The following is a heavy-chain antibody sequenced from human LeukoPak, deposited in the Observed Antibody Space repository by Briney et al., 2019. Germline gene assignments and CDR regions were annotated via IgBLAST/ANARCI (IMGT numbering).Heavy chain of an antibody. CDR2: ISAYNGNT. CDR1: GYTFTSYD. J-gene: IGHJ4*02. V-gene: IGHV1-18*01. CDR3: ARDSGPHYSSSWRDLDY. D-gene: IGHD6-13*01. Sequence: ASVKVSCKASGYTFTSYDISWVRQAPGQGLEWMGWISAYNGNTNYAQKLQGRVTMTTDTSTSTAYMELRSLRSDDTAVYYCARDSGPHYSSSWRDLDYWGQGTLVTVSS.